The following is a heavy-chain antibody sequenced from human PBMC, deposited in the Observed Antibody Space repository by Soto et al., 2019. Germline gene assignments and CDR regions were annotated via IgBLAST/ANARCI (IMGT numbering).Heavy chain of an antibody. Sequence: GSVKVSFKASGYTFTSYAMHWVRQAPGQRLEWMGCINAGNGNTKYSQKFQGRVTMTRDTSASTAYMELSSLRSEDTAVCYCARSTMVRGVTPWGQGTMVTVSS. V-gene: IGHV1-3*01. CDR1: GYTFTSYA. CDR2: INAGNGNT. CDR3: ARSTMVRGVTP. J-gene: IGHJ5*02. D-gene: IGHD3-10*01.